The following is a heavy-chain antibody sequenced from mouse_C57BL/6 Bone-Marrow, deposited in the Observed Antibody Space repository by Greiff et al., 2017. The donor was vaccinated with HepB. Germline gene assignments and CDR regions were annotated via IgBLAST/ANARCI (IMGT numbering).Heavy chain of an antibody. J-gene: IGHJ2*01. V-gene: IGHV1-82*01. CDR2: IYPGDGDT. Sequence: LVESGPELVKPGASVKISCKASGYAFSSSWMNWVKQRPGKGLEWIGRIYPGDGDTNYNGKFKGKATLTADKSSSTAYMQLSSLTSEDSAVYFCAREDYDVPYYFDYWGQGTTLTVSS. CDR3: AREDYDVPYYFDY. CDR1: GYAFSSSW. D-gene: IGHD2-4*01.